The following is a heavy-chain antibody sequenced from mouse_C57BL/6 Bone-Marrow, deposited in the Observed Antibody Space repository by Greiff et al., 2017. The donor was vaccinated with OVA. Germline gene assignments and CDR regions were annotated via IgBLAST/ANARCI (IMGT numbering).Heavy chain of an antibody. CDR2: IYPGSGST. CDR1: GYTFTSYW. Sequence: VKLQQPGAELVKPGASVKMSCKASGYTFTSYWITWVKQRPGQGLEWIGDIYPGSGSTNYNEKFKSKATLTVDTSSSTAYMQLSSLTSEDSAVYYCAREGSLYWYFDVWGTGTTVTVSS. V-gene: IGHV1-55*01. CDR3: AREGSLYWYFDV. J-gene: IGHJ1*03. D-gene: IGHD1-1*02.